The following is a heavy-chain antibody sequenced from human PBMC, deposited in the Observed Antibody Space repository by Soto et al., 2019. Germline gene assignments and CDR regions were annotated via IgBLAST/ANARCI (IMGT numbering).Heavy chain of an antibody. J-gene: IGHJ4*02. CDR3: ARQRTTVVTQAYFDY. D-gene: IGHD4-17*01. V-gene: IGHV4-39*01. Sequence: SETLSLTCTVSGGSITSSSYYWGWIRQPPGKGLEWIGGIYYSGRSYYNPSLKSRVTMSVDTSKNQFSLTLNSVTAADAAVYYCARQRTTVVTQAYFDYWGQGTLVTVSS. CDR2: IYYSGRS. CDR1: GGSITSSSYY.